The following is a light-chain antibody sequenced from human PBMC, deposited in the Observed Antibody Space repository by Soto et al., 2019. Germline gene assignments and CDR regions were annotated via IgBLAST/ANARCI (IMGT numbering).Light chain of an antibody. J-gene: IGKJ1*01. CDR2: GAS. CDR1: QSVSSSS. CDR3: QQYGSSPQT. V-gene: IGKV3-20*01. Sequence: IVLTQSPGTLSLSPGERAALSCRARQSVSSSSLAWYQQKPGQAPRLLVYGASSRATGVPDRFSGSGSGTDFTLIISSLRPEDFALYFCQQYGSSPQTFGQGTKVESK.